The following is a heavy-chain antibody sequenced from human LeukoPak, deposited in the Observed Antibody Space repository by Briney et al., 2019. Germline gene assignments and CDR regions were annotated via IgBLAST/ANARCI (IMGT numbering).Heavy chain of an antibody. D-gene: IGHD1-26*01. CDR2: ISGSGGAT. J-gene: IGHJ4*02. CDR3: AKDLSRVVGATLDY. Sequence: PGGSLRLSCAASGFTFSSYAMSWVRQAPGKGLEWVSAISGSGGATYYAVSVKGRFTISRDNSKNTLYLQMNSLRAEDTAVYYCAKDLSRVVGATLDYWGQGTLVTVSS. V-gene: IGHV3-23*01. CDR1: GFTFSSYA.